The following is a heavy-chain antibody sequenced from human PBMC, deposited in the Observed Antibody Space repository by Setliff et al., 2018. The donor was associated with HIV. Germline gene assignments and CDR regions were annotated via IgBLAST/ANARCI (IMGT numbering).Heavy chain of an antibody. J-gene: IGHJ5*02. Sequence: SETLSLTCAVSGYSISSGSYWAWIRQPPGKGLEWIGSIYHSGTTYYNPSLKSRVTISVDTSKNQFSLKLSSVTAADTAVYYCARIGSGWSVGWFDPWGQGTLVTVSS. V-gene: IGHV4-38-2*01. CDR2: IYHSGTT. CDR3: ARIGSGWSVGWFDP. CDR1: GYSISSGSY. D-gene: IGHD6-13*01.